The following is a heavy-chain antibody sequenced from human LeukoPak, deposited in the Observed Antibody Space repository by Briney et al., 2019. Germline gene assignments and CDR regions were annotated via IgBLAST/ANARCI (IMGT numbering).Heavy chain of an antibody. CDR3: ARDRAANQDWVEFDP. D-gene: IGHD3/OR15-3a*01. J-gene: IGHJ5*02. CDR1: GFRVSDYY. V-gene: IGHV3-66*03. CDR2: IRDSGEA. Sequence: GGSLRLSCAVSGFRVSDYYMSWDRQAPGKGLEWVGLIRDSGEAFYADFARGRFAISRDESENTLYLQMNSLGVEDTAVYFCARDRAANQDWVEFDPWGQGTPVIVSS.